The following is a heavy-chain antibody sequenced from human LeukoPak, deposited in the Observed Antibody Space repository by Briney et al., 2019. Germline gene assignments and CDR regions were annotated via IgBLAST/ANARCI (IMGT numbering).Heavy chain of an antibody. J-gene: IGHJ3*02. CDR1: GFTFSSYA. CDR3: EKDPISMTYAYDAFDI. D-gene: IGHD5-12*01. CDR2: ISGSGGST. Sequence: GGSLRLSCAASGFTFSSYAMSWVRQAPGKGLEWVSAISGSGGSTYYADSVKGRFTISRDNSKNTLYLQMNSLRAEDTAVYYCEKDPISMTYAYDAFDIWGQGTMVTVSS. V-gene: IGHV3-23*01.